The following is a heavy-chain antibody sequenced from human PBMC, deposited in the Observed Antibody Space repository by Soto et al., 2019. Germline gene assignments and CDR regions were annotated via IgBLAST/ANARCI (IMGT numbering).Heavy chain of an antibody. D-gene: IGHD6-19*01. Sequence: QVQLVESGGGVVQPGRSLRLSCAASGFTFSSYGMHWVRQAPGKGLEWVAVIWYDGSNKYYADSVKCRFTISRANSKNKLYLQMNSMRGEDTAVYYCARDSEQWLAIPSPNWLDPWGQGTLVTVSS. J-gene: IGHJ5*02. V-gene: IGHV3-33*01. CDR1: GFTFSSYG. CDR3: ARDSEQWLAIPSPNWLDP. CDR2: IWYDGSNK.